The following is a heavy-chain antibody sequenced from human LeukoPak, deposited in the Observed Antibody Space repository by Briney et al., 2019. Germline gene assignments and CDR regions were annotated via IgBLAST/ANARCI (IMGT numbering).Heavy chain of an antibody. CDR2: MNPNSGNT. V-gene: IGHV1-8*03. CDR1: GYTFTSYD. CDR3: ARGGFEYSSSWYYYYYMDV. Sequence: ASVKVSCKASGYTFTSYDINWVRQATGQGLEWMGWMNPNSGNTGYAQKFQGRVTITRNTSISTAYMELSSLRSEDTAVYYCARGGFEYSSSWYYYYYMDVWGKGTTVTVSS. D-gene: IGHD6-6*01. J-gene: IGHJ6*03.